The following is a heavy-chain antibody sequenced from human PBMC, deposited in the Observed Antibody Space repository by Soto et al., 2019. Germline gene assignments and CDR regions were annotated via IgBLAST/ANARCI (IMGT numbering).Heavy chain of an antibody. CDR2: VYNTGST. CDR3: ARVNVVVVAATFEYEYYFDY. CDR1: GFTVSTNY. D-gene: IGHD2-15*01. V-gene: IGHV3-53*01. Sequence: PGGSLRLSCAASGFTVSTNYMSWVRQAPGRGLEWVSTVYNTGSTYYAASVKGRFTISRDSSKNTLYLQMNSLRAEDTAVYYCARVNVVVVAATFEYEYYFDYWGQGTLVTVSS. J-gene: IGHJ4*02.